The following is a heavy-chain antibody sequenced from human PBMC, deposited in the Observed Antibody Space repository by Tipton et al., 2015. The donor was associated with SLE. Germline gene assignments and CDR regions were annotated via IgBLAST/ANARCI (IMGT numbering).Heavy chain of an antibody. Sequence: TLSLTCTVSGGSISSYYWSWIRQPPGKGLEWIGYFYYSGSTNYNPSLKSRVTISVDTSKNQFSLKLSSVTAADTAVYYCARGVSAVDIWGQATMVTVSS. CDR1: GGSISSYY. D-gene: IGHD2-8*01. V-gene: IGHV4-59*07. J-gene: IGHJ3*02. CDR3: ARGVSAVDI. CDR2: FYYSGST.